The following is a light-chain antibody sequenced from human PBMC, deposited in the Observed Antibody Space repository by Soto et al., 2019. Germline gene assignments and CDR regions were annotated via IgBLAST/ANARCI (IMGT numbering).Light chain of an antibody. Sequence: DVVMTQTPLSLSVAPGQPASISCKSSQSLLHITGETFLFWYLQKPGQSPHPLIYEVSTRVSGVPAGFSGSAVGTDFTLEISRVATDDVGLYYCMQSTQLPPTVGQGTRL. J-gene: IGKJ5*01. V-gene: IGKV2D-29*02. CDR1: QSLLHITGETF. CDR2: EVS. CDR3: MQSTQLPPT.